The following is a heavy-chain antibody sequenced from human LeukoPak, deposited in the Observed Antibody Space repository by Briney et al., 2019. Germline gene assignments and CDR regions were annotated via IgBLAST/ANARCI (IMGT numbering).Heavy chain of an antibody. V-gene: IGHV4-39*07. Sequence: SDTLSLTCTVSGGSISSSSYYWRRIRRPPGKGLEWIGSIYYSGSTYHNPSLKSRVTISVDTSKIQFFLKVTSVTAADTAMYYCTRGLMGYRIAEEGFDPWGQGTLVTVSS. D-gene: IGHD6-13*01. CDR2: IYYSGST. CDR3: TRGLMGYRIAEEGFDP. J-gene: IGHJ5*02. CDR1: GGSISSSSYY.